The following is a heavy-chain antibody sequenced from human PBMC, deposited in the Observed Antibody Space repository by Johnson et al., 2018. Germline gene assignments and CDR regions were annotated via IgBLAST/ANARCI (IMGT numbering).Heavy chain of an antibody. Sequence: VQLVQSGGGLVQPGGSLRLSCAASGFTVSSNYMSWVRQAPGKGLEWVSVIYSGGSTYYADSVKGRFTISRDNSKNTLYLKMNSLRVEDTAVYFCARGTTHSGSWSSALDIWGQGTMVTVSS. V-gene: IGHV3-66*02. CDR3: ARGTTHSGSWSSALDI. CDR1: GFTVSSNY. D-gene: IGHD6-13*01. J-gene: IGHJ3*02. CDR2: IYSGGST.